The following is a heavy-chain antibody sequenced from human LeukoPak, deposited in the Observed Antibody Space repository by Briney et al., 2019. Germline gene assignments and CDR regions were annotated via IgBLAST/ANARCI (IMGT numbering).Heavy chain of an antibody. V-gene: IGHV4-39*07. D-gene: IGHD3-22*01. CDR2: IYYSGST. CDR3: ARAQYYYDSSGYHTSFDY. J-gene: IGHJ4*02. CDR1: GGSISSSSYY. Sequence: SETLSLTCTVSGGSISSSSYYWGWIRQPPGKGLEWIGSIYYSGSTSYNPSLKSRVTISVDTSKNQFSLKLSSVTAADTAVYYCARAQYYYDSSGYHTSFDYWGQGTLVTVSS.